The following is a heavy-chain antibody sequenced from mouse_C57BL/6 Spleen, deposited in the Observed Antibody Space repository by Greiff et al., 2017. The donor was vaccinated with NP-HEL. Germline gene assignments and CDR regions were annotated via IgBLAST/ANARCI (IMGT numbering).Heavy chain of an antibody. J-gene: IGHJ3*01. CDR2: IRHKANGYTT. CDR1: GFTFTDYY. D-gene: IGHD2-4*01. CDR3: ARYDYDGGFAY. V-gene: IGHV7-3*01. Sequence: EVKVVESGGGLVQPGGSLSLSCAASGFTFTDYYMSWVRQPPGKALEWLGFIRHKANGYTTEYSASVKGRFTISRDNSQSILYLQMNALGAEDSATYYCARYDYDGGFAYWGQGTLVTVSA.